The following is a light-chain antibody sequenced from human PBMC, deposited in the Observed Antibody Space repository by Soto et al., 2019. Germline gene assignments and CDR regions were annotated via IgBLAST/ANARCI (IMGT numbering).Light chain of an antibody. CDR2: TAS. CDR1: QGINSY. J-gene: IGKJ4*01. Sequence: DIPLTQSPSFLSASVGDRVTVTCRASQGINSYLAWYQQKPGKAPKLLLYTASTLQSGVPSRFSGSGSGTEFTLTITSLQPEDFAAYYCQQLNSYPLTFGGGTKVEIK. CDR3: QQLNSYPLT. V-gene: IGKV1-9*01.